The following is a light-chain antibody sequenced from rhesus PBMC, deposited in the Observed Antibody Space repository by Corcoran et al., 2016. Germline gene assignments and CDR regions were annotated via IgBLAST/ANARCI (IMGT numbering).Light chain of an antibody. CDR1: SGDIGTYDY. V-gene: IGLV2-23*01. J-gene: IGLJ1*01. Sequence: QAALTQRPSVSGSPGQSVTISCTGTSGDIGTYDYVSWYQQHPGTAPKLVISNGSRRPSGVSARFPGSKSGSTASLTISGLQADDEADYYCSSSAGSKHFYIFGAGTRLTAL. CDR3: SSSAGSKHFYI. CDR2: NGS.